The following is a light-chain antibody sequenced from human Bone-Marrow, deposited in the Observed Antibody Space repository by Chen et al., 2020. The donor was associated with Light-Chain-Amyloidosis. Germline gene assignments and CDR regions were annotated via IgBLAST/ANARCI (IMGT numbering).Light chain of an antibody. Sequence: QSALPQPASVAGSPGPSITISCTGTRSDIGSFNLVSWYQHHPDKAPKLIIYEVEKRPSGVSNRFSGSRSGNTASLTISGLQAYDEAAYYCCSYAGASTYVFGTGTEVTVL. CDR1: RSDIGSFNL. J-gene: IGLJ1*01. CDR2: EVE. V-gene: IGLV2-23*02. CDR3: CSYAGASTYV.